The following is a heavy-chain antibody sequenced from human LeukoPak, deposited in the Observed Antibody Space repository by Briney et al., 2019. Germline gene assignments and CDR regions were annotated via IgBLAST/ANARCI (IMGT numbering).Heavy chain of an antibody. J-gene: IGHJ4*02. D-gene: IGHD3-10*01. CDR2: INHSGST. V-gene: IGHV4-34*01. CDR3: ATGYYGSGSYLLLNY. CDR1: GGSFSGYY. Sequence: SETLSLTCAVYGGSFSGYYWSWIRQPPGKGLEWIGEINHSGSTNYNPSLKSRVTISVDTSKNQFSLKLSSVTAADTAVYYCATGYYGSGSYLLLNYWGQGTLVTVSS.